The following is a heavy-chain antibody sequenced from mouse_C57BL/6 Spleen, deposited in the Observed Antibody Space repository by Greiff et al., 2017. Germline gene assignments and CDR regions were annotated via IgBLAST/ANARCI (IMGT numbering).Heavy chain of an antibody. CDR2: INPANGNT. D-gene: IGHD2-1*01. J-gene: IGHJ3*01. Sequence: EVQLLQSVAGLVRPGGSVKFSCTASGFTFNNSYMPWVRQSPEQGLEWIEKINPANGNTKYHAKFKGKVTITTDTSSNTGYLQLSSLTSEDTAIYYCARDGNCDAGFAYWGQGTLVTVSA. CDR3: ARDGNCDAGFAY. V-gene: IGHV14-3*01. CDR1: GFTFNNSY.